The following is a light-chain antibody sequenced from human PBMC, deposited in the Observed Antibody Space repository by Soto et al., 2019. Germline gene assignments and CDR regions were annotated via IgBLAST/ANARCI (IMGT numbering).Light chain of an antibody. V-gene: IGKV1-5*01. J-gene: IGKJ1*01. CDR3: QQYNDYSGM. Sequence: DIQMTQSPSSLSASVGDRATITCRASQNVDSYLNWYQQRPGKAPRLLIYDASNLQRGVPSRFSGSGSGTDFTLTITSLKPEDFATYYCQQYNDYSGMFGQGTKVDIK. CDR2: DAS. CDR1: QNVDSY.